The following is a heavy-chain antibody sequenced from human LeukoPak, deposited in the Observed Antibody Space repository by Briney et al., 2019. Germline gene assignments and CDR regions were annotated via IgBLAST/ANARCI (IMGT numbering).Heavy chain of an antibody. Sequence: GESLKISCKGSGYSFTSYWIGWVRQMPGKGLEWMGIIYPGDSDTRYSPSFQGQVTISADKSISTAYLQWSSLKASDTAMYYCARLGGQDVTTVVTPLPSYWGQGTLVTVSS. J-gene: IGHJ4*02. CDR2: IYPGDSDT. D-gene: IGHD4-23*01. CDR1: GYSFTSYW. V-gene: IGHV5-51*01. CDR3: ARLGGQDVTTVVTPLPSY.